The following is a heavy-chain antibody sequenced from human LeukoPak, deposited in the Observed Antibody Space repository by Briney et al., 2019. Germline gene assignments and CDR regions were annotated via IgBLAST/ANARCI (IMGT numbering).Heavy chain of an antibody. Sequence: ASVKVSCKASGYTFTGYYMHWVRQAPGQGLEWMGWINPNSGGTNYAQKFQGRVTMTRDTSISTAYMELSRLRSDDTAVYYCARVSSYGDYSDGWFDPWGQGTLVTVSS. D-gene: IGHD4-17*01. CDR3: ARVSSYGDYSDGWFDP. V-gene: IGHV1-2*02. CDR1: GYTFTGYY. CDR2: INPNSGGT. J-gene: IGHJ5*02.